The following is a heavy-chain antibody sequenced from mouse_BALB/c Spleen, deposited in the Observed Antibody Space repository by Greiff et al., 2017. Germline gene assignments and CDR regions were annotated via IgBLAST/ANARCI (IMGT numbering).Heavy chain of an antibody. J-gene: IGHJ4*01. CDR2: ISDGGSYT. V-gene: IGHV5-4*02. Sequence: EVKVVESGGGLVKPGGSLKLSCAASGFTFSDYYMYWVRQTPEKRLEWVATISDGGSYTYYPDSVKGRFTISRDNAKNNLYLQMSSLKSEDTAMYYCASGYYGAMDYWGQGTSVTVSS. D-gene: IGHD1-1*01. CDR1: GFTFSDYY. CDR3: ASGYYGAMDY.